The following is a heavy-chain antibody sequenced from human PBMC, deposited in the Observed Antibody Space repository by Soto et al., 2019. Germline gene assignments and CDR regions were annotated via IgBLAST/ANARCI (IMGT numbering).Heavy chain of an antibody. V-gene: IGHV4-31*03. D-gene: IGHD4-17*01. J-gene: IGHJ4*02. CDR2: IYYSGST. CDR3: ARIDYGGNAREHRFDY. CDR1: GGSISSGGYY. Sequence: QVQLQESGPGLVKPSQTLSLTCTVSGGSISSGGYYWSWIRQHPGKGLEWIGYIYYSGSTYYNPSLKSRVTISVDTSKNQFSLKLSSVTAADTAVYYCARIDYGGNAREHRFDYWGQGTLVTVSS.